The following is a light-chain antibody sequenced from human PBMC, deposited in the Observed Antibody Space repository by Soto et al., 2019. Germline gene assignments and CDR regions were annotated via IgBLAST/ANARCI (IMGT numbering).Light chain of an antibody. V-gene: IGKV3-20*01. CDR1: QSVSSSY. CDR3: QQYGSAPPKT. Sequence: EIVLTQSPGTLSLSPGERATLSCRASQSVSSSYLAWYQQKPGQAPRLLIYGASSRATGIPDRFSGSGSGTDFTLTISRLEPEDFAGYYCQQYGSAPPKTFGQG. J-gene: IGKJ1*01. CDR2: GAS.